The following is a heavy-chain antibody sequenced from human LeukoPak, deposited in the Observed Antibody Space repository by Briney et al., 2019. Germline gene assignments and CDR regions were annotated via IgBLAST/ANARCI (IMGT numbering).Heavy chain of an antibody. CDR2: IIPIFGTA. V-gene: IGHV1-69*06. J-gene: IGHJ3*02. CDR3: ALKTQYYYDSSGYQGAFDI. Sequence: RASVKVSCKASGGTFSSYAISWVRQAPGQGLEWMGGIIPIFGTANYAQKFQGRVTMTEDTSTDTAYMELSSLRSEDTAVYYCALKTQYYYDSSGYQGAFDIWGQGTMVTVSS. CDR1: GGTFSSYA. D-gene: IGHD3-22*01.